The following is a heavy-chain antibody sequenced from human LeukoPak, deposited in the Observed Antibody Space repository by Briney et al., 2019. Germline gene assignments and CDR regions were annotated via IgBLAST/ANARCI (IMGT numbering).Heavy chain of an antibody. J-gene: IGHJ6*04. D-gene: IGHD2-2*01. Sequence: SETLSLTCAVYGGSFSGYYWSWIRQPPGKGLEWIGEINHSGSTNYNPSLKSRVTISVDTSKNQFSLKLSSVTAADTAVYYCARRFGGYCSSTSCYYYGMDVWGEGTTVTVSS. CDR3: ARRFGGYCSSTSCYYYGMDV. CDR2: INHSGST. V-gene: IGHV4-34*01. CDR1: GGSFSGYY.